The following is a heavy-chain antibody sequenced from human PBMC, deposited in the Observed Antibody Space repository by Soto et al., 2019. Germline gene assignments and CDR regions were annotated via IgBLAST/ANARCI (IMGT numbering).Heavy chain of an antibody. CDR1: GFTFSNSA. J-gene: IGHJ4*02. CDR2: IRDSDSGGST. Sequence: PRGSLRLSCAASGFTFSNSAMTWVRQAPAKGLEWVSTIRDSDSGGSTFYADSVKGRSTISRDDSKNTLYLQMSSLRAEDTAMYYCAKVRVGIDVDFDYWGQGALVTVSS. D-gene: IGHD2-21*01. V-gene: IGHV3-23*01. CDR3: AKVRVGIDVDFDY.